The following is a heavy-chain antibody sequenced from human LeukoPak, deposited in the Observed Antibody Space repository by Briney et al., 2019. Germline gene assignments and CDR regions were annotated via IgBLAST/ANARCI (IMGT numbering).Heavy chain of an antibody. CDR2: IYSGGST. V-gene: IGHV3-66*02. D-gene: IGHD3-10*01. CDR1: GFTVSSNY. Sequence: GGSLRLSCAASGFTVSSNYTSWVRQAPGKGLEWVSGIYSGGSTYYADSVKGRFTISRDNSKNTLYLQMTSLRAEDTAVYYCARGSPLAMVPSTSAFDYWGQGTLVTVSS. J-gene: IGHJ4*02. CDR3: ARGSPLAMVPSTSAFDY.